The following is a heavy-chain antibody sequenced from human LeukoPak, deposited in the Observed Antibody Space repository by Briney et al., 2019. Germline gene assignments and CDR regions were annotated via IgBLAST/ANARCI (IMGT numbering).Heavy chain of an antibody. J-gene: IGHJ5*02. D-gene: IGHD1-1*01. CDR2: IIPIFGTA. CDR3: ARHTTRGNWFDP. V-gene: IGHV1-69*06. Sequence: GASVKVSCKASGGTFSSYAISWVRQAPGQGLEWMGGIIPIFGTANYAQKFQGRVTITADKSTSTAYMELSSLRSEDTAVYYCARHTTRGNWFDPWGQGTLVTVSS. CDR1: GGTFSSYA.